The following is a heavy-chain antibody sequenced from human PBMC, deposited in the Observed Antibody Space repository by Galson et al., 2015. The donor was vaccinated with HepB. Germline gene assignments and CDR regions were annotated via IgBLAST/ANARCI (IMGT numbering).Heavy chain of an antibody. CDR3: ARGWNDAPTRMDVFGI. CDR1: GFTFSTYS. CDR2: IRSSSSNI. J-gene: IGHJ3*02. Sequence: SLRLSCAASGFTFSTYSVNWVRQAPGKGPEWVSSIRSSSSNIYYADSVKGRFTISRDSAKNSLYLQMNSLRAEDTAVYYCARGWNDAPTRMDVFGIWGQGTVVTVSS. V-gene: IGHV3-21*01. D-gene: IGHD1-1*01.